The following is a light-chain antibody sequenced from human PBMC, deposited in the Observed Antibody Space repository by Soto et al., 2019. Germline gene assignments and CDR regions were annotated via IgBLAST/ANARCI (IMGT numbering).Light chain of an antibody. V-gene: IGKV3-15*01. CDR3: QQYNSWPT. Sequence: EIIMTQSPATLSVSPGEGATLSCRTSHSISTNLAWYQHKRGQSPRLLVYGASTRATGVPARFSGSGSGAEFTLSISRLQSEDFAVYYCQQYNSWPTFGGGTKVDIX. CDR2: GAS. CDR1: HSISTN. J-gene: IGKJ4*01.